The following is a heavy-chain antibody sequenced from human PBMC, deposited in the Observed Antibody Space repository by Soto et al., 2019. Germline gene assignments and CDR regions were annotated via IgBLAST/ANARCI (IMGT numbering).Heavy chain of an antibody. CDR1: GFTVSSNY. J-gene: IGHJ6*02. D-gene: IGHD6-19*01. CDR2: IYSGGST. CDR3: ARGGVAATSGFYYYAMDA. Sequence: LRLSCAASGFTVSSNYMSWVRQAPGKGLEWVSVIYSGGSTYYADSVKGRFTISRDNSKNTLYLQMNSLRAEDTAVYYCARGGVAATSGFYYYAMDAWGQGTTVTVSS. V-gene: IGHV3-53*01.